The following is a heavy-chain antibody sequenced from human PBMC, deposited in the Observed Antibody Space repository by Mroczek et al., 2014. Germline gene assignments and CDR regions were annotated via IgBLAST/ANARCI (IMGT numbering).Heavy chain of an antibody. J-gene: IGHJ2*01. CDR3: ARAPTYYYDSSGYYWYFDL. D-gene: IGHD3-22*01. CDR2: ISSSSSYI. Sequence: VQLVESGGGLVKPGGVPETLLCSLWIHFSSYSMNWVRQAPGKGLEWVSSISSSSSYIYYADSVKGRFTISRDNAKNSLYLQMNSLRAEDTAVYYCARAPTYYYDSSGYYWYFDLWGRGTLVTVSS. V-gene: IGHV3-21*01. CDR1: IHFSSYS.